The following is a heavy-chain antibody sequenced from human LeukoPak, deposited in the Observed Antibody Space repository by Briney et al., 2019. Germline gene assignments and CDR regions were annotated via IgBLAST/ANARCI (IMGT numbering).Heavy chain of an antibody. J-gene: IGHJ4*02. CDR2: IYIRGST. D-gene: IGHD3-16*01. CDR3: ASTGPGITFGY. V-gene: IGHV4-4*07. Sequence: SETLSLTCTVSGGSISSYYWSWIRQPAGKGLEWIGGIYIRGSTNYNPSLNSGVTMSVDTSKNQFSLKLSSVTAPDTAVYYCASTGPGITFGYWGQGTLVTPSS. CDR1: GGSISSYY.